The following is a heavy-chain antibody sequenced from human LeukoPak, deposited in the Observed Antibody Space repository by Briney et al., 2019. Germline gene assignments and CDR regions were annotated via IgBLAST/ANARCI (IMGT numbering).Heavy chain of an antibody. V-gene: IGHV1-2*02. Sequence: ASVKVSCKASGYTFTCYYMHWVRQAPGQGLEWVGWINPDSGGTNYAQKFQGRVTMTTDTSTSTAHMELRSLRSDDTAVYYCARRGYSGHSQGAADYWGQGTLVTVSS. CDR3: ARRGYSGHSQGAADY. CDR2: INPDSGGT. CDR1: GYTFTCYY. J-gene: IGHJ4*02. D-gene: IGHD4-23*01.